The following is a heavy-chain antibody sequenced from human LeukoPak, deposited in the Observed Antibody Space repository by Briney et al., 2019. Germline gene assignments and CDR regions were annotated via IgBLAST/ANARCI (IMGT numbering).Heavy chain of an antibody. Sequence: SETLSLTCTVSGGSISSYYWGWIRQPPGKGLEWIGQIFYSGNTWYNPSLNSRVTISVDTSKNQFSLKLSSVTAADTAVYYCARGIDQLAIFDYWGQGTRVTVSS. CDR2: IFYSGNT. V-gene: IGHV4-59*01. CDR3: ARGIDQLAIFDY. D-gene: IGHD2-2*01. CDR1: GGSISSYY. J-gene: IGHJ4*02.